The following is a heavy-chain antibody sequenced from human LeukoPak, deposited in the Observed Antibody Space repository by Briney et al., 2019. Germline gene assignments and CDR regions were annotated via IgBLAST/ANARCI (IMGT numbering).Heavy chain of an antibody. J-gene: IGHJ5*02. V-gene: IGHV3-23*01. CDR2: ISGSGGST. CDR1: GFTFSSYA. D-gene: IGHD2-2*01. CDR3: AKDQTYCSSTSCYGIGWFDP. Sequence: GGSLRLSCAASGFTFSSYAMSWVRQAPGKGLEWVSAISGSGGSTYYADSVKGRFTISRDNSKNTLYLQMNSLRAEDTAVYYCAKDQTYCSSTSCYGIGWFDPWGQGTLVTVSS.